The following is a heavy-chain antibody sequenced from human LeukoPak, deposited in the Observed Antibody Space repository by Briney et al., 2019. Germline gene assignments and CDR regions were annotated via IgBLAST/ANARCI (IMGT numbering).Heavy chain of an antibody. D-gene: IGHD4-23*01. CDR3: AKDVRRCNGGCT. CDR2: IYSGGST. CDR1: GFTVSSNY. J-gene: IGHJ5*02. V-gene: IGHV3-53*01. Sequence: GGSLTLSCAASGFTVSSNYMSWVRQAPGKGLEWVSVIYSGGSTYYADSVKGRFTISRDNSKNTLSLQMNSLRVEDTAIYYCAKDVRRCNGGCTWGQGTLVTVSS.